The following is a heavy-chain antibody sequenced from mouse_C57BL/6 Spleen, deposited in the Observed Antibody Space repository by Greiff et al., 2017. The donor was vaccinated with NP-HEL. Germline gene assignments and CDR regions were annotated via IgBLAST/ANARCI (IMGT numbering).Heavy chain of an antibody. CDR2: IDPSDSYT. J-gene: IGHJ2*01. V-gene: IGHV1-50*01. CDR3: ARRGYYGSPDY. Sequence: VQLQQPGAELVKPGASVKLSCKASGYTFTSYWMQWVKQRPGQGLEWIGEIDPSDSYTNYNQKFKGKATLTVDTSSSTAYMQLSSLTSEDSAVYYCARRGYYGSPDYWGQGTTLTVSS. D-gene: IGHD1-1*01. CDR1: GYTFTSYW.